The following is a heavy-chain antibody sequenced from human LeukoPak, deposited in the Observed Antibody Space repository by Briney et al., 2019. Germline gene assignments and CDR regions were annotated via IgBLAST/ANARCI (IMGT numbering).Heavy chain of an antibody. V-gene: IGHV4-59*01. Sequence: PSETLSLTCTVSGGSISNYYWSWIRQPPGKGLEWIGYIYYSGSTNYNPSLKSRVTISVDTSKNQFSLKLSSVTAADTAVYYCARVRGYRDGYNHPFDYWGQGTLVTVSS. D-gene: IGHD5-24*01. CDR2: IYYSGST. J-gene: IGHJ4*02. CDR3: ARVRGYRDGYNHPFDY. CDR1: GGSISNYY.